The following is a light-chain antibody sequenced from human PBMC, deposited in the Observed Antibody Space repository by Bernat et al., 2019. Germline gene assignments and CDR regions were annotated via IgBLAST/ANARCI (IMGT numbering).Light chain of an antibody. V-gene: IGKV2-28*01. CDR2: LGS. Sequence: DIVMTQSPLSLPVTPGEPASISCRSSQSLLHSNGYNYLDWYLQKPGQSPQLLIYLGSNRASGVTDRFSGSGSGTDFTLKISRVEAEDVGVYYCMQALQTVAPLTFGGGTKVEIK. CDR3: MQALQTVAPLT. CDR1: QSLLHSNGYNY. J-gene: IGKJ4*01.